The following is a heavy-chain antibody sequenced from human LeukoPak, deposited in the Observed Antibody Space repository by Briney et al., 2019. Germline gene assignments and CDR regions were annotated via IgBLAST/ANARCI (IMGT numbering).Heavy chain of an antibody. Sequence: ASVKVSCKASGYTFTSYYMHWVRQAPGQGLEWMGWINPNSGGTNYAQKFQGRVTMTRDTSISTAYMELSRLRSDDTAVYYCARDRSNTAMDYYFDYWGQGTLVTVSS. CDR3: ARDRSNTAMDYYFDY. CDR1: GYTFTSYY. D-gene: IGHD5-18*01. CDR2: INPNSGGT. V-gene: IGHV1-2*02. J-gene: IGHJ4*02.